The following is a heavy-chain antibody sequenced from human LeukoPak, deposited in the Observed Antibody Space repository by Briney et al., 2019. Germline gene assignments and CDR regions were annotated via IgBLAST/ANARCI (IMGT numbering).Heavy chain of an antibody. Sequence: GGSLRLSCAASGFTFSSYAMSWVRQAPGKGLEWVSAISGSGGSTYYADSVKGRFTISRDNSKNTLYLQMNSLRAEDTAVYYCAKGGGRFFEWSPGFFDYWGQGTLVTVSS. J-gene: IGHJ4*02. CDR2: ISGSGGST. D-gene: IGHD3-3*01. CDR1: GFTFSSYA. CDR3: AKGGGRFFEWSPGFFDY. V-gene: IGHV3-23*01.